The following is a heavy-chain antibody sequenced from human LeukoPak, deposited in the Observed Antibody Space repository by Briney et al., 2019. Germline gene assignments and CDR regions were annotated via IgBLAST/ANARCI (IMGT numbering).Heavy chain of an antibody. CDR1: GFSFSTYN. J-gene: IGHJ6*04. D-gene: IGHD2-2*03. CDR3: YKSAVDLLDSHHPILYIGMDV. V-gene: IGHV3-30*03. Sequence: PGRSLRLSCYASGFSFSTYNMHWVRQAPGKGLEWVAAISGDGSSKQYADSVKGRFSISRDNSENVLYLQMNSLRPEDTALYYCYKSAVDLLDSHHPILYIGMDVWGEGTTVIVSS. CDR2: ISGDGSSK.